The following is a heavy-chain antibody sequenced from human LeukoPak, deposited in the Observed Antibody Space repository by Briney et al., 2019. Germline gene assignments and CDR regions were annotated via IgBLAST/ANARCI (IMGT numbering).Heavy chain of an antibody. CDR1: GGSFSGYY. CDR2: IKHSGST. J-gene: IGHJ4*02. CDR3: ARVGARGSMFDY. Sequence: PSETLSLTCAVYGGSFSGYYWSWIRQPPGKGLEWIGEIKHSGSTNYNPSLKSRVTISVDTSKNQFSLKLSSVTAADTAVYYCARVGARGSMFDYWGQGTLVTVSS. V-gene: IGHV4-34*01. D-gene: IGHD6-13*01.